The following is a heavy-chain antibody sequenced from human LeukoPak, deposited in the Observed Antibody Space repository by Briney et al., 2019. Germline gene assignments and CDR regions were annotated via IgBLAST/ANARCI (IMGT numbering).Heavy chain of an antibody. CDR1: GYTFTSYD. D-gene: IGHD2-2*01. CDR3: ARGRRIVAVPAAPLYWFDP. Sequence: ASVRVSCKASGYTFTSYDINWVRQATGQGLEWMGWMNPNSGNTGYAQKFQGRVTMTRNTSISTAYMELSSLRSEDTAVYYCARGRRIVAVPAAPLYWFDPWGQGTLVTVSS. J-gene: IGHJ5*02. CDR2: MNPNSGNT. V-gene: IGHV1-8*01.